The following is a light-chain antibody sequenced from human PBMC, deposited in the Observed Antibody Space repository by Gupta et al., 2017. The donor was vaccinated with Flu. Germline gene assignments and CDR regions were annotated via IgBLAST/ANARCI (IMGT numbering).Light chain of an antibody. V-gene: IGKV4-1*01. Sequence: SLGERATINCKSSQSGLYPYNNKNYLAWYQQKPGQSPKVLFYWASTRDSGVPDRFSGSGSGTDFTLTISSLQAEDVAVYFCHQNDSIPVTFGQGTKLEIK. CDR3: HQNDSIPVT. J-gene: IGKJ2*01. CDR2: WAS. CDR1: QSGLYPYNNKNY.